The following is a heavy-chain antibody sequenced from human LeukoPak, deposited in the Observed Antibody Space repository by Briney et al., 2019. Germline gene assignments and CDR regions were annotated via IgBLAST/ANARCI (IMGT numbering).Heavy chain of an antibody. Sequence: ASVKVSCKVSGDTLTELSTHWVRQAPGKGLEWMGGFDPEHGEMIYAQKLQGRVTMTEDRSTNTAYMELSSLRSEDTAVYYCATGGPWDLLKYWGQGTLVTVSS. J-gene: IGHJ4*02. V-gene: IGHV1-24*01. CDR2: FDPEHGEM. CDR1: GDTLTELS. D-gene: IGHD3-9*01. CDR3: ATGGPWDLLKY.